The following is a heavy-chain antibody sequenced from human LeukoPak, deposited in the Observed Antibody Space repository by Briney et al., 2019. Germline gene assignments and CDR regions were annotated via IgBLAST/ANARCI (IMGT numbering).Heavy chain of an antibody. CDR1: GYTLTELS. Sequence: GASVKVSCKVSGYTLTELSMHWVRQAPGKGLEWVGRIDPDDGEAIYAEQFQGRVTITADTSTDTGYMEVNSLTSDDTAVYYCATLYHFDISGYLYYFDSWGQGTLVSVSS. V-gene: IGHV1-24*01. CDR3: ATLYHFDISGYLYYFDS. CDR2: IDPDDGEA. D-gene: IGHD3-22*01. J-gene: IGHJ4*02.